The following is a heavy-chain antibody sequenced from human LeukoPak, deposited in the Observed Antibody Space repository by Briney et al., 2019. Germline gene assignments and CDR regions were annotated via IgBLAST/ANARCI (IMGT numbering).Heavy chain of an antibody. D-gene: IGHD1-26*01. CDR2: ISGSGGST. V-gene: IGHV3-64*01. Sequence: PGGSLRLSCAASGFTFSSYAMHWVRQAPGKGLEYVSAISGSGGSTYYANSVKGRFTISRDNSKNTLYLQMGSLRGEDMAVYYCARRVGSYSYDYWGQGTLVTVSS. CDR3: ARRVGSYSYDY. J-gene: IGHJ4*02. CDR1: GFTFSSYA.